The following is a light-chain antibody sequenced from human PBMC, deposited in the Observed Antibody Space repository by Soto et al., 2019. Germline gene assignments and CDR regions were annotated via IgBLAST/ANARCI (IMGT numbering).Light chain of an antibody. V-gene: IGKV2-30*01. CDR2: KVS. CDR1: QSLVYSDGNTY. Sequence: DVVMTQSPLSLPVTLGQSASISCRSSQSLVYSDGNTYLSWFQQRPDQSPRRLIYKVSNRDSGVPDRVSGSGSGTDFTLKISRVEAEDVGVYYCMQGTHWWTFGQGTKVEIK. CDR3: MQGTHWWT. J-gene: IGKJ1*01.